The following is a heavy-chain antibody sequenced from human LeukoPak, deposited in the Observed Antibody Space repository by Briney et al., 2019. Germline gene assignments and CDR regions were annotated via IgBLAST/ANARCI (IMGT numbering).Heavy chain of an antibody. CDR2: INHSGST. CDR1: GGSFSDYY. D-gene: IGHD2-15*01. J-gene: IGHJ4*02. V-gene: IGHV4-34*01. CDR3: ARGGRAAYYFDY. Sequence: SETLSLTCAVYGGSFSDYYWSWIRQPPGKGLEWIGEINHSGSTNYNPSLKSRVTISVDTSKNQFSLKLSSVTAADTAVYYCARGGRAAYYFDYWGQGTLVTVSS.